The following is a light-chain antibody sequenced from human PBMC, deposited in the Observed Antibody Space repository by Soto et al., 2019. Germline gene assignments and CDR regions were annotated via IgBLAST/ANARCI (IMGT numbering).Light chain of an antibody. Sequence: QSVLTQPPSVSAARGQKVTISCSGSSSNIGNNYVSWYQQLPGTAPKLLIYDNNKRPSGIPDRFSGFKSGTSATLGITGLQTGDEADYYCGTWDSSLSAVVFGGGTKLTVL. V-gene: IGLV1-51*01. J-gene: IGLJ2*01. CDR2: DNN. CDR1: SSNIGNNY. CDR3: GTWDSSLSAVV.